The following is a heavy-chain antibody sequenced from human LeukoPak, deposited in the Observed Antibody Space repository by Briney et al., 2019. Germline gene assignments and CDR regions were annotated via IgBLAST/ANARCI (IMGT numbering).Heavy chain of an antibody. D-gene: IGHD3-22*01. J-gene: IGHJ3*02. CDR1: GYIFTNFG. CDR2: INPSGGST. CDR3: ARDYYDITGPKNDAFDI. Sequence: ASVKVSCKASGYIFTNFGISWVRQAPGQGLEWMGIINPSGGSTSYAQKFQGRVTMTRDMSTSTVYMELSSLRSEDTAVYYCARDYYDITGPKNDAFDIWGQGTMVTVSS. V-gene: IGHV1-46*01.